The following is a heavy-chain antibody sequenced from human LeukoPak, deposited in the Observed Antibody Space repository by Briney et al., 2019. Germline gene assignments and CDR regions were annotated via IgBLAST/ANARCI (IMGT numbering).Heavy chain of an antibody. D-gene: IGHD3-10*01. CDR2: IYSGGST. CDR1: GFTVSSNY. V-gene: IGHV3-53*01. CDR3: ARVSVVREVRSDY. Sequence: PGGSLRLSCAASGFTVSSNYMSWVRQAPGKGLEWVSVIYSGGSTYYADSMKGRFTISRDNSKNTLYLQMNSLRAEDTGVYYCARVSVVREVRSDYWGQGTLVTVSS. J-gene: IGHJ4*02.